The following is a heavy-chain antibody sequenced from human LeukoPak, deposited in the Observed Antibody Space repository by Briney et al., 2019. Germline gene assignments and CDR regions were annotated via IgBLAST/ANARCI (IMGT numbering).Heavy chain of an antibody. Sequence: ASVKVSFKASGYTSTTSGMDWVRQAPGQGLEWMGWISGYNGNTNYPQKFQGRVTMPTDTSTSTAYMGLRSLRADDTAVYYCARTSHQSVLYWSSLWGQGTLVNVSS. J-gene: IGHJ4*02. V-gene: IGHV1-18*01. D-gene: IGHD2-8*02. CDR3: ARTSHQSVLYWSSL. CDR2: ISGYNGNT. CDR1: GYTSTTSG.